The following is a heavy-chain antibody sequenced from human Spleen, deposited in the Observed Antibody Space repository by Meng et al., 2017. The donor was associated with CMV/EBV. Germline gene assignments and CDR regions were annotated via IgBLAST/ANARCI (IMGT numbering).Heavy chain of an antibody. D-gene: IGHD2-15*01. CDR1: GFTFSSNW. Sequence: GESLKISCAASGFTFSSNWMSWVRQAPGKGLEWVANIKQDGSEKYYVDSVKGRFTISRDNAKNSLYLQMNSLRAKDTAVYYCARDLATLDWGQGTLVTVSS. J-gene: IGHJ4*02. CDR2: IKQDGSEK. CDR3: ARDLATLD. V-gene: IGHV3-7*01.